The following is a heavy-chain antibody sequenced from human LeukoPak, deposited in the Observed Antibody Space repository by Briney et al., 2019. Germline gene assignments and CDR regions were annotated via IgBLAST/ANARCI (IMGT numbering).Heavy chain of an antibody. V-gene: IGHV1-2*02. CDR3: ARDSTALRFLELFSSNWFDG. J-gene: IGHJ5*02. CDR2: INPNSGGT. D-gene: IGHD3-3*01. Sequence: ASVKVSFKASGYTFTGYYMHWVRQAPGQGLEWMGWINPNSGGTNYAQKFQGRVTMTRDTSISTAYMELSRLRSDDTAGYYCARDSTALRFLELFSSNWFDGCGQGTLVTVSS. CDR1: GYTFTGYY.